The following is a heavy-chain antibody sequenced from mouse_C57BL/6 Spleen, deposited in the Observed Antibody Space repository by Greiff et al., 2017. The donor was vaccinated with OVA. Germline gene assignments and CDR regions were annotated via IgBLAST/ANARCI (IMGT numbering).Heavy chain of an antibody. V-gene: IGHV2-2*01. CDR3: AREAIYYGNSNFDY. J-gene: IGHJ2*01. CDR2: IWSGGST. D-gene: IGHD2-1*01. Sequence: VMLVESGPGLVQPSQSLSITCTVSGFSLTSYGVHWVRQSPGKGLEWLGVIWSGGSTDYNAAFISRLSISKDNSKSQVFFKMNSLQADDTAIYYCAREAIYYGNSNFDYWGQGTTLTVSS. CDR1: GFSLTSYG.